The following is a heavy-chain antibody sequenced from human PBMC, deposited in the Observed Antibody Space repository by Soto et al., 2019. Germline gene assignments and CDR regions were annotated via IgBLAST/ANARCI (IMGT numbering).Heavy chain of an antibody. CDR1: GFTFSSYA. Sequence: GGSLRLSCAASGFTFSSYAMSWVRQAPGKGLEWVSGNSSSGGSTNYADSVKGRFTISRDNSKNTLYLQMNSLRAEDTAVYYCAKGGANVLTHWGQGTLVTVSS. D-gene: IGHD3-9*01. CDR2: NSSSGGST. J-gene: IGHJ1*01. CDR3: AKGGANVLTH. V-gene: IGHV3-23*01.